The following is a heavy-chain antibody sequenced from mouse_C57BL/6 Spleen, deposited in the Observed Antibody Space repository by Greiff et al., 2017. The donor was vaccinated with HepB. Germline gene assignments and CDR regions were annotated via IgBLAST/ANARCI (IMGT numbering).Heavy chain of an antibody. CDR3: ARSVLTTVVATPSEFDY. CDR1: GYTFPSYW. J-gene: IGHJ2*01. Sequence: VQLQQPGAELVKPGASVKMSCKASGYTFPSYWITWVKQRPGQGLEWIGDIYPGSGSTNYNEKFKSKATLTVDTSSSTAYMQLSSLTSEDSAVYYCARSVLTTVVATPSEFDYWGQGTTLTVSS. D-gene: IGHD1-1*01. V-gene: IGHV1-55*01. CDR2: IYPGSGST.